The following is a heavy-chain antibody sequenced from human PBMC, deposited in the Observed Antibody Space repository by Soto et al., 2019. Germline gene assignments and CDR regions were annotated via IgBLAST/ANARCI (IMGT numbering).Heavy chain of an antibody. CDR1: GGSISSSSYY. V-gene: IGHV4-39*01. D-gene: IGHD3-9*01. CDR2: IYYSGST. CDR3: ARLWPDYDILTGWYNWFDP. J-gene: IGHJ5*02. Sequence: SETLSLTCTVSGGSISSSSYYWGWIRQPPGRGLEWIGSIYYSGSTYYNPSLKSRVTISVDTSKNQFSLKLSSVTAADTAVYYCARLWPDYDILTGWYNWFDPWGQGTLVT.